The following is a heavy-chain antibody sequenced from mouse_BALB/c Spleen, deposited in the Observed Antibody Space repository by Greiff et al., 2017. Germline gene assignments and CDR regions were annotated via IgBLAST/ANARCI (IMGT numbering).Heavy chain of an antibody. D-gene: IGHD1-1*01. CDR2: ISSGGGST. V-gene: IGHV5-12-1*01. Sequence: EVKLMESGGGLVKPGGSLKLSCAASGFAFSSYDMSWVRQTPEKRLEWVAYISSGGGSTYYPDTVKGRFTISRDNAKNTLYLQMSSLKSEDTAMYYCARQKYYRAMDYWGQGTSVTVSS. CDR3: ARQKYYRAMDY. CDR1: GFAFSSYD. J-gene: IGHJ4*01.